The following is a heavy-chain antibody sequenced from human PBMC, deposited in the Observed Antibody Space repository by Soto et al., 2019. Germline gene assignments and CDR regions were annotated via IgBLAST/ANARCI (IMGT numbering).Heavy chain of an antibody. CDR1: GYTFTNYG. CDR3: ARDLDGSGSYYTDY. V-gene: IGHV1-18*01. Sequence: ASVKVSCKASGYTFTNYGISWVRQAPGQGLEWMGWISAYKGDTNYAQNLRGRVTMTTDTSTNTAYMELRSLRDDDTAVYYCARDLDGSGSYYTDYWGQGTPVTVSS. J-gene: IGHJ4*02. CDR2: ISAYKGDT. D-gene: IGHD3-10*01.